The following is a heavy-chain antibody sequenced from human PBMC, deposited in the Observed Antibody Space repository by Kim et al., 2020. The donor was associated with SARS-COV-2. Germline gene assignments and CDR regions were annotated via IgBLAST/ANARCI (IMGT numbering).Heavy chain of an antibody. D-gene: IGHD3-22*01. V-gene: IGHV3-23*01. CDR2: ISGSGGST. J-gene: IGHJ4*02. CDR3: AKLLNYYDSSGYQGYYFDY. Sequence: GGSLRLSCAASGFTFSSYAMSWVRQAPGNGLEWVSAISGSGGSTYYADSVKGRFTISRDNSKNTLYLQMNSLRAEDTAVYYCAKLLNYYDSSGYQGYYFDYWGQGTLVTVSS. CDR1: GFTFSSYA.